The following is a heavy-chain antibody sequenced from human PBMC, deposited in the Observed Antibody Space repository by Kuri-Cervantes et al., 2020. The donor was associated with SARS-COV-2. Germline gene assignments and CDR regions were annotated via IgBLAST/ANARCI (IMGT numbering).Heavy chain of an antibody. J-gene: IGHJ4*02. Sequence: GESLKISCAASGFTFDDYGMSWVRQAPGKGLEWVSGINWNGGSTGYADSVKGRFTISRDNAKDSLYLQMNSLRAEDTALYYCARDHLLVTADYWGQGTLVTVSS. V-gene: IGHV3-20*04. CDR2: INWNGGST. CDR3: ARDHLLVTADY. D-gene: IGHD3-9*01. CDR1: GFTFDDYG.